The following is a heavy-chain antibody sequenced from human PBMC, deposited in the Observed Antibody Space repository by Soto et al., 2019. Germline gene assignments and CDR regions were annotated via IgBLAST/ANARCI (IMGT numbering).Heavy chain of an antibody. J-gene: IGHJ5*02. CDR2: INTDGSVA. CDR3: VRDMQLWRLDA. D-gene: IGHD2-21*01. CDR1: GLTFRSYW. Sequence: EVQLVESGGGLVQPGASLRLSCAASGLTFRSYWMHWVRQAPGKGLVWVSRINTDGSVAMYVDSVKGRVTIARYNAKNTLYLHMNSLRADDTAVYYGVRDMQLWRLDAWGTGTLVPVSS. V-gene: IGHV3-74*03.